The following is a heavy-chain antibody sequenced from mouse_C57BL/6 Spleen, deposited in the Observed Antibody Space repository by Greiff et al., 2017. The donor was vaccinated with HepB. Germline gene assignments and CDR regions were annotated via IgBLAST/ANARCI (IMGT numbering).Heavy chain of an antibody. CDR2: INPSNGGT. D-gene: IGHD1-1*02. CDR1: GYTFTSYW. CDR3: ARGGVLWGYAMDY. Sequence: QVQLQQPGTELVKPGASVKLSCKASGYTFTSYWMHWVKQRPGQGLEWIGNINPSNGGTNYNEKFKSKATLTVDKSSSTAYMQLSSLTSEDAAVYYCARGGVLWGYAMDYWGQGTSVTVSS. J-gene: IGHJ4*01. V-gene: IGHV1-53*01.